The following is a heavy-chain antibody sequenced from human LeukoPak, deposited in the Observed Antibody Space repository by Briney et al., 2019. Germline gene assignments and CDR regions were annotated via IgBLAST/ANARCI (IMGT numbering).Heavy chain of an antibody. Sequence: RASVKVSCKASGYTFTGYYMHWVRQAPGQGLEWMGWINPNSGGTNYAQKFQGRVTMTRDTSISTAYMELSRLRSDDTAVYYCARAVLYYYDSSTYAFDIWGQGTMVTVSS. CDR1: GYTFTGYY. J-gene: IGHJ3*02. CDR2: INPNSGGT. CDR3: ARAVLYYYDSSTYAFDI. D-gene: IGHD3-22*01. V-gene: IGHV1-2*02.